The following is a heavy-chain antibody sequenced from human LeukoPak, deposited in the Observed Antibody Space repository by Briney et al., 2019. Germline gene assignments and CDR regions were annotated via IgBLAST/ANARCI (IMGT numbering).Heavy chain of an antibody. CDR3: ARVYYYDSSGYFLSP. D-gene: IGHD3-22*01. J-gene: IGHJ5*02. CDR2: ISSSSSYI. V-gene: IGHV3-21*01. Sequence: GGSLRLSCAASGFTFSSYSMNWVRQAPGKGLEWVSSISSSSSYIYYADSVKGRFTISRDDAKNSLYLQMNSLRAEDTAVYYCARVYYYDSSGYFLSPWGQGTLVTVSS. CDR1: GFTFSSYS.